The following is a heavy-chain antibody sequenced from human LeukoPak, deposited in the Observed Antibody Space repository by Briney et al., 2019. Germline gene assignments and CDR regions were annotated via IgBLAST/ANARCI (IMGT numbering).Heavy chain of an antibody. Sequence: GGSLRLSCAASGFTFSSYGMHWVRQAPGKGLEWVAVIWYDGSNKYYADSVKGRFTISRDNSKNTLYLQMNSLRAEDTAVYYCARGPFITMVRGGMNPDYWGQGTLVTVSS. V-gene: IGHV3-33*01. D-gene: IGHD3-10*01. CDR2: IWYDGSNK. CDR1: GFTFSSYG. CDR3: ARGPFITMVRGGMNPDY. J-gene: IGHJ4*02.